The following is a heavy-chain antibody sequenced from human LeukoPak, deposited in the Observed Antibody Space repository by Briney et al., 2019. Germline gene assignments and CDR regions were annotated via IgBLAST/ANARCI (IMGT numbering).Heavy chain of an antibody. CDR2: ISAYNGNT. D-gene: IGHD4-17*01. CDR3: ARSYYGDTEFDY. J-gene: IGHJ4*02. CDR1: GYTFTSYG. Sequence: ASVKVSCTAFGYTFTSYGISWVRQAPLQGLEWMGWISAYNGNTNYAHKLQGRVTMTTDTSTSTDYMELRSLRYDDTAVYYCARSYYGDTEFDYWGQGTLVTVSS. V-gene: IGHV1-18*01.